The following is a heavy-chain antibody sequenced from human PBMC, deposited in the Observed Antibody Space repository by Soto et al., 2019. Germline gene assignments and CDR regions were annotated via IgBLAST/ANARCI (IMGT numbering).Heavy chain of an antibody. D-gene: IGHD6-6*01. CDR2: ISSSSRYI. V-gene: IGHV3-21*01. Sequence: EVQLVESGGGLVKPGGSLRLSCAASGFTFSSYSMNWVRQAPGKGLEWVSSISSSSRYIYYAASVKGRFTISRDNAKNSLDLQMNRLRAEDTAVYYWARIQLVSDAFDIWGQGTMVTVSS. CDR3: ARIQLVSDAFDI. J-gene: IGHJ3*02. CDR1: GFTFSSYS.